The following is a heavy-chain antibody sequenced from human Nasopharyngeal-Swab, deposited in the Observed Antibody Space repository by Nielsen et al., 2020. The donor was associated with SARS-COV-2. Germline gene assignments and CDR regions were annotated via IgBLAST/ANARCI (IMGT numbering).Heavy chain of an antibody. Sequence: SVKASCKASGGIFSSYAISWARPAPGQGLEWMGGIIPIFGTANYAQKLQGRVTITADEFRSTAYMELSSLRSEDTAVYYCARWGITGTTDPWGQGTLVTVSS. CDR3: ARWGITGTTDP. D-gene: IGHD1-20*01. CDR1: GGIFSSYA. CDR2: IIPIFGTA. J-gene: IGHJ5*02. V-gene: IGHV1-69*13.